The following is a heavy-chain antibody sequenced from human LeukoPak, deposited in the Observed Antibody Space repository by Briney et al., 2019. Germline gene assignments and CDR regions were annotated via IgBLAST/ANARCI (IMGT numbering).Heavy chain of an antibody. J-gene: IGHJ4*02. CDR2: IIPIFGTA. Sequence: SVKVSCKASGGTFSSDAISWVRQAPGQGLEWMGRIIPIFGTANYAQKFQGRVTITTDESTSTAYMELSSLRSEDTAVYYCARTYDTSSGWTRFFDYWGQGTLVTVSS. CDR1: GGTFSSDA. CDR3: ARTYDTSSGWTRFFDY. V-gene: IGHV1-69*05. D-gene: IGHD6-19*01.